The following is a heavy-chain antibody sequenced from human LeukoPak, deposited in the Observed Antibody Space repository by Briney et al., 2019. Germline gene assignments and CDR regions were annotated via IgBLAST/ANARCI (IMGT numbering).Heavy chain of an antibody. CDR3: AREGPGYSNYRDDAFDI. CDR1: GFTFSSYS. V-gene: IGHV3-21*04. Sequence: PGGSLRLSCAASGFTFSSYSMNWVRQAPGKGLEWVSSISSSSSYIYYADSVKGRFSISRDNSKNTLYLQMNSLRAEDTAVYYCAREGPGYSNYRDDAFDIWGQGTTVTVSS. J-gene: IGHJ3*02. D-gene: IGHD4-11*01. CDR2: ISSSSSYI.